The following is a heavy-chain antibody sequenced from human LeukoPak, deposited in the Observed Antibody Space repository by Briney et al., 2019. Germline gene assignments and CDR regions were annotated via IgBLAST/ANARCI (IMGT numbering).Heavy chain of an antibody. D-gene: IGHD3-9*01. V-gene: IGHV1-8*01. J-gene: IGHJ6*02. CDR1: GYTFTSYD. CDR3: ARDFPYYDILTGYRNYYYGMDV. Sequence: GASVKVSCKASGYTFTSYDINWVRQATGQGLEWMGWMNPNSGNTGYAQKFQGRVTMTRNTSISTAYMELSSLRSEDTAAYYCARDFPYYDILTGYRNYYYGMDVWGQGTTVTVSS. CDR2: MNPNSGNT.